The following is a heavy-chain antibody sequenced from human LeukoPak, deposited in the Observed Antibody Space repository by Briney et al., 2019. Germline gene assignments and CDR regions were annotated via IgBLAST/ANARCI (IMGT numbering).Heavy chain of an antibody. CDR1: GFTFSSSA. D-gene: IGHD5-24*01. J-gene: IGHJ4*02. Sequence: GGSLRLSCSASGFTFSSSAMHWVHQAPGKGLEYVSAISSNGGSTYYADSVKGRFTISRDNSKNTLYLQMSSLRAEDTAVYYCVKGRDGHNLNVDYWGQGTLVTVSS. CDR3: VKGRDGHNLNVDY. V-gene: IGHV3-64D*06. CDR2: ISSNGGST.